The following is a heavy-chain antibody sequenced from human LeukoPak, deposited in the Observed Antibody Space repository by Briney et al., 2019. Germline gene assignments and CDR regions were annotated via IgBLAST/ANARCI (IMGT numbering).Heavy chain of an antibody. CDR1: GYSISSGYY. CDR3: ARSPWIQLWLGAFDN. CDR2: IYHSGST. Sequence: SETLSLTCAVSGYSISSGYYWGWIRQPPGKGLEWIGSIYHSGSTYYNPSLKSRVTISVDTSKNQFSLKLSSVTAADTAVYYCARSPWIQLWLGAFDNWGQGTMVTVSS. D-gene: IGHD5-18*01. V-gene: IGHV4-38-2*01. J-gene: IGHJ3*02.